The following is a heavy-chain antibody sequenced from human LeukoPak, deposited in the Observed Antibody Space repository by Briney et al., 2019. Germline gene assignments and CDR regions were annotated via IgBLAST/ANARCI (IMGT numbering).Heavy chain of an antibody. CDR1: GFTFSSYA. J-gene: IGHJ6*02. D-gene: IGHD2-2*01. Sequence: GRSLRLSCAASGFTFSSYAMHWVRQAPGKGLEWVAVISYDGSNKYYADSVKGRFTISRDNSKNTLYLQMNSLRAEDTAVYYCEREFFKDIVVVPAANHGGVDYYYYGMDVWGQGTTVTVSS. V-gene: IGHV3-30-3*01. CDR3: EREFFKDIVVVPAANHGGVDYYYYGMDV. CDR2: ISYDGSNK.